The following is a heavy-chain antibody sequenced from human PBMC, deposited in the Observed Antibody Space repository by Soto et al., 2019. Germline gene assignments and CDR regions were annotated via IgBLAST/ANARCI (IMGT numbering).Heavy chain of an antibody. D-gene: IGHD2-21*02. Sequence: SETLSLTCTVAGGSISGFYWSWVRQPAGKGLEWIGRIYSSGATKYNPSLRNRVTMSVDTSTDQYSLNLASMTAADTAVYFCARGPFCGNDCYSDVWGQGTHVNVSA. CDR2: IYSSGAT. CDR3: ARGPFCGNDCYSDV. J-gene: IGHJ1*01. CDR1: GGSISGFY. V-gene: IGHV4-4*07.